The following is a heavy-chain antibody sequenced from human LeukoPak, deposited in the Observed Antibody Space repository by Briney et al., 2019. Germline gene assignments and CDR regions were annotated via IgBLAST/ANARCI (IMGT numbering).Heavy chain of an antibody. CDR3: ARGYCSGGSCYSYYYYNYMDV. CDR2: IHYSGST. V-gene: IGHV4-39*07. CDR1: GGSISSSSYY. J-gene: IGHJ6*03. D-gene: IGHD2-15*01. Sequence: SETLSLTCTVSGGSISSSSYYWGWIRQPPGKGLEWIGSIHYSGSTNYNPSLKSRVTISVDTPKNQFSLKLSSVTAADTAVYYCARGYCSGGSCYSYYYYNYMDVWGKGTTVTVSS.